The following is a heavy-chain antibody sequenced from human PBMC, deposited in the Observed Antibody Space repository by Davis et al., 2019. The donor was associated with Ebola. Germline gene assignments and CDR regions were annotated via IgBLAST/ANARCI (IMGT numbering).Heavy chain of an antibody. J-gene: IGHJ5*02. V-gene: IGHV3-66*04. CDR1: GFTVSSDY. CDR3: ARHDWFDP. CDR2: MYSGGNT. Sequence: SCAASGFTVSSDYMSWVRQAPGKGLEWVSVMYSGGNTNYADSVKGRFTISRDKSKNTLYLQMNSLRPEDTAVYYCARHDWFDPWGRGTLVTVSS.